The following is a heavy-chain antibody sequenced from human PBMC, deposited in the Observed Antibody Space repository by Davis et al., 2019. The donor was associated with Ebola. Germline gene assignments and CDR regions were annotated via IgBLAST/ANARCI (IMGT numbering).Heavy chain of an antibody. J-gene: IGHJ6*02. D-gene: IGHD2-15*01. V-gene: IGHV1-69*04. CDR1: GGTFSSYA. CDR2: IIPILGIS. CDR3: ARYRGFCSGYYYYGMDV. Sequence: SVKVSCKASGGTFSSYAISWVRQAPGQGLEWMGRIIPILGISNYAQKFQGRVTITADKSTSTAYMELSSLRSEDSAVYYCARYRGFCSGYYYYGMDVWGQGTTVTVSS.